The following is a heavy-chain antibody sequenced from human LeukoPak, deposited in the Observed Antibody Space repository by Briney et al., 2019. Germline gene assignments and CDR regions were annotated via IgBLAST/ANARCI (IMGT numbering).Heavy chain of an antibody. D-gene: IGHD6-6*01. J-gene: IGHJ4*02. CDR3: ARVGGYSSSSENDY. Sequence: GGSLRLSCAASGFTFDDYGMSWVRQAPGKGLEWVSGINWNGGSTGYADSVKGRFTISRDNAKNSLYLQMNSLRAEDTALYYCARVGGYSSSSENDYWGQGTLVTVSP. V-gene: IGHV3-20*04. CDR2: INWNGGST. CDR1: GFTFDDYG.